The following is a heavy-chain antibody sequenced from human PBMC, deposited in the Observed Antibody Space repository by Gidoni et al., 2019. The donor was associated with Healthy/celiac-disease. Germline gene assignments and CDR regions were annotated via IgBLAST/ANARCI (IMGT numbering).Heavy chain of an antibody. Sequence: EVQLVESGGGLVQPGRSLRLSCAASGFPFDDYAMHWVRQDTGKGMEWVSGISWNSGSIGYADSVKGRFTISRDNAKNSLYLQMNSLRAEDTALYYCARVGATELRDDAFDIWGQGTMVTVSA. V-gene: IGHV3-9*01. CDR1: GFPFDDYA. CDR3: ARVGATELRDDAFDI. J-gene: IGHJ3*02. D-gene: IGHD1-26*01. CDR2: ISWNSGSI.